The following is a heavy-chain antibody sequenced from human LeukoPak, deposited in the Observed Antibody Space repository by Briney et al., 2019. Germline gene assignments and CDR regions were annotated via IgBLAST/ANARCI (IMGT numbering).Heavy chain of an antibody. Sequence: GGSLRLSCAASEFTFSNYGMHWVRQAPGKGLEWVAFIRYDESNEYYADSVKGRFTISRDNSKNTLYLQMNSLRAEDTAVYYCAKDLGVTMIVVVVDAFGIWGQGTMVTVSS. CDR1: EFTFSNYG. V-gene: IGHV3-30*02. D-gene: IGHD3-22*01. CDR2: IRYDESNE. J-gene: IGHJ3*02. CDR3: AKDLGVTMIVVVVDAFGI.